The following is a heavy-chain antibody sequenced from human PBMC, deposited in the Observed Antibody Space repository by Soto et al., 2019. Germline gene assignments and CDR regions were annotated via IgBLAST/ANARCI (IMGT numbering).Heavy chain of an antibody. CDR3: AKDIAAAVPRGYFDY. V-gene: IGHV3-30*18. Sequence: GGSLRLSCAASGFTFSSYGMHWVRQAPGKGLEWVAVISYDGSNKYYADSVKGRFTISRDNSKNTLHLQMNSLRAEDTAVYYCAKDIAAAVPRGYFDYWGQGTLVTVSS. CDR2: ISYDGSNK. D-gene: IGHD6-13*01. CDR1: GFTFSSYG. J-gene: IGHJ4*02.